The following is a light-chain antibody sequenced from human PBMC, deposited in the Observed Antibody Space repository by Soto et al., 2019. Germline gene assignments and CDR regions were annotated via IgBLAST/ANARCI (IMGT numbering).Light chain of an antibody. Sequence: EIVLTQSPGTLSLSPGEGKTLSCRASQSVSTNFFAWYQQIPGQAPRLLIYGASTRATGIPDRFSGSGSGTDFTLTINRLEPEDFAVYYCQQYGRTSWTFGRGTKVDIK. CDR1: QSVSTNF. CDR3: QQYGRTSWT. V-gene: IGKV3-20*01. J-gene: IGKJ1*01. CDR2: GAS.